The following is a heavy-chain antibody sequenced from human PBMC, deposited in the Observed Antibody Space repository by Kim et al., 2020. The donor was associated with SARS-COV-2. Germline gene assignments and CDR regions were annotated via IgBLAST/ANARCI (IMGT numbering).Heavy chain of an antibody. CDR1: GGIFSSYA. Sequence: SVKVSCKASGGIFSSYAISWVRQAPGQGLEWMGRIIPILGIANYAQKFQGRVTITADKSTSTAYMELSSLRSEDTAVYYCARDLGLYSSPPMGINWGQGTLVTVSS. J-gene: IGHJ4*02. V-gene: IGHV1-69*04. D-gene: IGHD6-13*01. CDR2: IIPILGIA. CDR3: ARDLGLYSSPPMGIN.